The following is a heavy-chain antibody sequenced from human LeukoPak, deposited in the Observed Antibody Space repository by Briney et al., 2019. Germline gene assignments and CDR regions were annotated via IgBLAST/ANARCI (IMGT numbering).Heavy chain of an antibody. D-gene: IGHD3-22*01. J-gene: IGHJ4*02. CDR3: AKDTYYYDSSGMT. CDR2: ISWNSGSI. V-gene: IGHV3-9*01. Sequence: PGGSLRLSCAASGFTFDDYAMHWVRQAPGKGLEWVSGISWNSGSIGYADSVKGRFTISRDNAKYSLYLQMNSLRAEDTALYYCAKDTYYYDSSGMTWGQGTLVTVSS. CDR1: GFTFDDYA.